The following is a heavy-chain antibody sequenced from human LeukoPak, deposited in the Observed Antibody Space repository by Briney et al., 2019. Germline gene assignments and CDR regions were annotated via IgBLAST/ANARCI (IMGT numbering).Heavy chain of an antibody. Sequence: GASVKVSCKASGGTFSSYAISWARQAPGQGLEWMGGIIPIFGTANYAQKFQGRVTITADKSTSTAYMELSSLRSEDTAVYYCARGERGRYFDWLSPRDYWGQGTLVTVSS. CDR3: ARGERGRYFDWLSPRDY. V-gene: IGHV1-69*06. J-gene: IGHJ4*02. CDR1: GGTFSSYA. D-gene: IGHD3-9*01. CDR2: IIPIFGTA.